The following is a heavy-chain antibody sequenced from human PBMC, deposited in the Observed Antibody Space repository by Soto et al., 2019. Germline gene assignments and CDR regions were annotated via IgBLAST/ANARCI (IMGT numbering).Heavy chain of an antibody. V-gene: IGHV3-23*01. D-gene: IGHD3-10*01. Sequence: PGRPLRLSRAASGFNFRSFAMNWVLQDPGKGLEWVSAISGTGYTRYYADSLKGRFTISRDNSKNTLSLQMNSLRAEDTAVYYCARDRQFSHPRGGMAVWVQGTTVTVS. J-gene: IGHJ6*02. CDR3: ARDRQFSHPRGGMAV. CDR1: GFNFRSFA. CDR2: ISGTGYTR.